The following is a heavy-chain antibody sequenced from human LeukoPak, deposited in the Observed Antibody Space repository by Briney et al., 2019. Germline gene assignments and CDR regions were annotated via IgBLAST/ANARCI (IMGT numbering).Heavy chain of an antibody. CDR3: VRDENYIWGSYRFDY. J-gene: IGHJ4*02. Sequence: PGRSLRLSCAASGFSFSSYGMHWVRQAPGKGLEWVAVIWYDGSNKYYADSVKGRFTISRDNSKNTLDLQMNSLRAEDTAVYYCVRDENYIWGSYRFDYWGQGTLVTVSS. D-gene: IGHD3-16*02. V-gene: IGHV3-33*01. CDR1: GFSFSSYG. CDR2: IWYDGSNK.